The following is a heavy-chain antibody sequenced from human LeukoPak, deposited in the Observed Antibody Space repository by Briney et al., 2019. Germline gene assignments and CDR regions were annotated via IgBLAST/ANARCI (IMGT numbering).Heavy chain of an antibody. J-gene: IGHJ4*02. CDR1: GFTFSSYG. CDR2: IWYDGSNK. Sequence: GGSLRLSCAASGFTFSSYGMHWVRQAPGKGLEWVAVIWYDGSNKYYADSVKGRFTISRDNSKNTLYLQVNSLRAEDTAVYYCARDLDTAMDPGVDYWGQGTLVTVSS. D-gene: IGHD5-18*01. V-gene: IGHV3-33*01. CDR3: ARDLDTAMDPGVDY.